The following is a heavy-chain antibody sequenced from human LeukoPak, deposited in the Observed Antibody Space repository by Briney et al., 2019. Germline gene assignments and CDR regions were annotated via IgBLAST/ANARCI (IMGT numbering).Heavy chain of an antibody. CDR3: SRGTSAGGPISPFDF. V-gene: IGHV3-74*01. CDR2: IQGDGSNT. J-gene: IGHJ4*02. Sequence: PGGSLRLSCAASGFTFSSSAMSWVRQAPGKGLVWVSRIQGDGSNTNYADSVKGRFSISRDNAKNTVYLQMTSLWAEDTGIYYCSRGTSAGGPISPFDFWGQGTVVTVSS. CDR1: GFTFSSSA. D-gene: IGHD6-13*01.